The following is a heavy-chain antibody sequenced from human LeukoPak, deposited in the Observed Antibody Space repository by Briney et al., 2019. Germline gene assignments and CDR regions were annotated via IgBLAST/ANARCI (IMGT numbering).Heavy chain of an antibody. Sequence: GGSLRLSCAASGFTFDDYAMHWVRQAPGKGLEWVSGISWNSGSIGYADSVKGRFTISRDNAKNSLYLQMNSLRAEDTAVYYCAKGLYYDSSGYIRTYFDYWGQGTLVTVSS. CDR2: ISWNSGSI. CDR1: GFTFDDYA. V-gene: IGHV3-9*01. D-gene: IGHD3-22*01. J-gene: IGHJ4*02. CDR3: AKGLYYDSSGYIRTYFDY.